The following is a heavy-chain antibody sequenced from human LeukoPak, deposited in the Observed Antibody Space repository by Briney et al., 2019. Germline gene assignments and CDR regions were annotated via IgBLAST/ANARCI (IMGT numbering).Heavy chain of an antibody. J-gene: IGHJ4*02. D-gene: IGHD2/OR15-2a*01. V-gene: IGHV3-48*02. CDR1: GFTFSSYS. Sequence: GGSLRLSCAASGFTFSSYSMNWVRQAPGKGREWVSYIGVSSNTIYYADSVKGRFTISRDNAKNSLYLQMSSLRDEGTAVYYCARDSSYAQDYWGQGTLVTVSS. CDR3: ARDSSYAQDY. CDR2: IGVSSNTI.